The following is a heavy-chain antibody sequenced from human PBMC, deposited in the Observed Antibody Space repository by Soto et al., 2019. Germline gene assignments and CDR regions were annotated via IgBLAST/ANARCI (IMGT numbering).Heavy chain of an antibody. CDR2: IYPGDSDT. CDR1: GGRSIDFG. Sequence: PGELQGGSNRVAGGRSIDFGSGWVRQMPGKGLEWMGIIYPGDSDTRYSPSFQGQVTISADKSISTAYLQWSSLKASDTAMYYCAMSGSGYAFDIWVQGTMVTVSS. D-gene: IGHD1-26*01. CDR3: AMSGSGYAFDI. V-gene: IGHV5-51*01. J-gene: IGHJ3*02.